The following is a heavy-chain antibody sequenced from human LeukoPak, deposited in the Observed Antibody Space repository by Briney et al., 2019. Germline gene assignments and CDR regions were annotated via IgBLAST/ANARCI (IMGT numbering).Heavy chain of an antibody. CDR2: IYHSGST. CDR3: ARHRTSSNYFDY. Sequence: SETLSLTCAVSGYSISSGYYWGWIRQPPGKGLEWIGSIYHSGSTYYNPSLKSRVTMSVDTSKNQFSLKLRSVTAADTAVYYCARHRTSSNYFDYWGQGTLVTVSS. D-gene: IGHD1-1*01. V-gene: IGHV4-38-2*01. CDR1: GYSISSGYY. J-gene: IGHJ4*02.